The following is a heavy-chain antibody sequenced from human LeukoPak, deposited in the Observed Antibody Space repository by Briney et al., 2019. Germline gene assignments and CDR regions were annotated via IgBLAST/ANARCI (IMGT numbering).Heavy chain of an antibody. D-gene: IGHD2-15*01. Sequence: PGGSLRLSCAASGFTVSSNYMSWVRQAPGKGLEWVSVIYSGGSTYYADSVKGRFTISRDNSKNTLYLQMNSLRAEDTAVYYCARDAGCSGGSCYDYWGQGTLSPSPQ. CDR3: ARDAGCSGGSCYDY. CDR2: IYSGGST. J-gene: IGHJ4*02. V-gene: IGHV3-53*01. CDR1: GFTVSSNY.